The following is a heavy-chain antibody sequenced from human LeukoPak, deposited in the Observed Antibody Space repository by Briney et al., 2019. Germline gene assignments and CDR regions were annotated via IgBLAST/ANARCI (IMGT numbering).Heavy chain of an antibody. CDR1: GGSISSSNYF. CDR2: IHYSGST. V-gene: IGHV4-39*02. D-gene: IGHD2-15*01. CDR3: AREGVVAATYYYYMDV. J-gene: IGHJ6*03. Sequence: PSETLSLTCSVSGGSISSSNYFWGWIRQPPGKGLEWIASIHYSGSTYSNPSLKSRVTISVDTSKNQFSLRLSSVSAADTAVYFCAREGVVAATYYYYMDVWGKGTTVTISS.